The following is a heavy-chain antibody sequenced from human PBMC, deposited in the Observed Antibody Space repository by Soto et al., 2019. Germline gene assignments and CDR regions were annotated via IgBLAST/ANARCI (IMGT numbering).Heavy chain of an antibody. V-gene: IGHV4-61*01. Sequence: PSETLSLTCTVSGGSVSSGSYYWSWIRQPPGKGLEWIGYIYYSGSTNYNPSLKSRVTISVDTSKNQFSLKPSSVTAADTAVYYCARDGMARGEYYYYYGMDVWGQGTTVTVSS. D-gene: IGHD3-10*01. J-gene: IGHJ6*02. CDR1: GGSVSSGSYY. CDR2: IYYSGST. CDR3: ARDGMARGEYYYYYGMDV.